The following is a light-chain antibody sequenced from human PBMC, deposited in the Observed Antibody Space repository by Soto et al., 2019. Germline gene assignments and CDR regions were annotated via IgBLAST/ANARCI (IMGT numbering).Light chain of an antibody. V-gene: IGLV2-8*01. CDR3: SSYTGSNNYVI. CDR2: EVS. J-gene: IGLJ2*01. Sequence: QSALTQPPSASGSPGQSVTISCTGTSSDVGSYDYVSWYQQYPGKAPNLIIYEVSKRPSGVPDRFSGSKSDNTASLTVSGLQAEDEADYYCSSYTGSNNYVIFGGGTKLTVL. CDR1: SSDVGSYDY.